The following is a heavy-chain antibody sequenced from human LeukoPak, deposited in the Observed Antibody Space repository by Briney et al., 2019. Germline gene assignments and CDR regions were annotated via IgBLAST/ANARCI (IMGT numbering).Heavy chain of an antibody. Sequence: SQTLSLTCTVSGGSISSGDYYWSWIRQPPGKGLEWIGYIYYGGSTYYNPSLKSRVTISVDTSKNQFSLKLSSVTAADTAVYYCASHKIFGVVHDAFDIWGQGTMVTVSS. J-gene: IGHJ3*02. V-gene: IGHV4-30-4*01. CDR1: GGSISSGDYY. CDR3: ASHKIFGVVHDAFDI. CDR2: IYYGGST. D-gene: IGHD3-3*01.